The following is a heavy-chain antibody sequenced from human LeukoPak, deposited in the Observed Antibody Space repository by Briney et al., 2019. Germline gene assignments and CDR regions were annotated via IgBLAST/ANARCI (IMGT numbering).Heavy chain of an antibody. CDR1: GFTFSSYS. D-gene: IGHD1-26*01. CDR2: ISSSSSTI. V-gene: IGHV3-48*01. Sequence: SGGSLRLSCAASGFTFSSYSMNWVRQAPGKGLEWVSYISSSSSTIYYADSVKGRFTISRDNAKNSLYLQMNSLRAEDTAVYYCARVAGGVGATNGIDYWGQGTLVTVSS. J-gene: IGHJ4*02. CDR3: ARVAGGVGATNGIDY.